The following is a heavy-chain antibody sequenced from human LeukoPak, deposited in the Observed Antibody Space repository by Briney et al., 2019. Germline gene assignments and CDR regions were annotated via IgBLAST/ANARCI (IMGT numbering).Heavy chain of an antibody. Sequence: PGGSLRLSCAASGFTFRSYDMNWVRQAPGKGLEWVSYISSSGTTIYYADSVKGRFTISRANAKNSLYLQMSSLRAEDTAVYYCAKAFATRHMDVWGQGTTVTVSS. V-gene: IGHV3-48*03. CDR3: AKAFATRHMDV. J-gene: IGHJ6*02. CDR1: GFTFRSYD. CDR2: ISSSGTTI.